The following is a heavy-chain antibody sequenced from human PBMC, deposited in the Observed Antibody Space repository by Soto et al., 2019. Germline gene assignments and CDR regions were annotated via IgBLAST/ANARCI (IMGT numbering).Heavy chain of an antibody. CDR3: ATATFQVPFDP. J-gene: IGHJ5*02. CDR1: GDSISSGDYY. V-gene: IGHV4-30-4*01. Sequence: PSETLSLTCTVSGDSISSGDYYWSWIRQPPGKGLEWIGYIYYSGSTYYNPSLKSRVTISADTSKNQFSLELSSVTAADTAVYYCATATFQVPFDPWGQGSLVTVSS. CDR2: IYYSGST.